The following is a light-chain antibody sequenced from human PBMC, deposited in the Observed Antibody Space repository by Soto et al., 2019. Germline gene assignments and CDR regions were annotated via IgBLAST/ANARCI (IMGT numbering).Light chain of an antibody. CDR2: EGS. CDR3: CSYAGSSTGE. Sequence: QSALTQPASVSGSPGQSITISCTGTSSDVGSYNLVSWYQQHPGKAPKLMIYEGSKRPSGVSNRFSGSKSGNTASLTISGLQAEDEADYYCCSYAGSSTGEFGGGTQLTVL. J-gene: IGLJ2*01. V-gene: IGLV2-23*01. CDR1: SSDVGSYNL.